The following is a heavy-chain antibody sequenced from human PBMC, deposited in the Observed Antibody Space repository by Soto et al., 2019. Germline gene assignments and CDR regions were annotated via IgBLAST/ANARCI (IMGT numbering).Heavy chain of an antibody. D-gene: IGHD3-22*01. CDR2: IIPIFGTA. CDR1: GVTFSSYA. J-gene: IGHJ6*02. V-gene: IGHV1-69*13. CDR3: WRERGQVVVIPGFYGMDV. Sequence: ASVKVSCEASGVTFSSYAISWLRQAPGQGLERMGGIIPIFGTAKYAQKFQGRVTITADESTSTAYMELSSLSSEDTAVYYCWRERGQVVVIPGFYGMDVWGQGTTVTVSS.